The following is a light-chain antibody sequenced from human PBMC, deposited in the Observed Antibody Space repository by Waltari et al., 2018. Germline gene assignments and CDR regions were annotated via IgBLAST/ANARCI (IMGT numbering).Light chain of an antibody. Sequence: QSALTQPASVSGSPGQSITISCPGTSSDVGGYNYVSWYQQHPGKAPKLMIYDVSNRPSGVSNRFSGSKSGNTASLTISGLQAEDEADYYCSSYISSNTLELFGGGTSLTVL. CDR2: DVS. CDR3: SSYISSNTLEL. CDR1: SSDVGGYNY. V-gene: IGLV2-14*03. J-gene: IGLJ2*01.